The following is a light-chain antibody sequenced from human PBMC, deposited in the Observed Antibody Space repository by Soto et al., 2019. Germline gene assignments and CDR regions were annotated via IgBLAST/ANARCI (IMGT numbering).Light chain of an antibody. Sequence: QSVLTQPPSASGTPGQRVTLSCSGSSSNSGSNYVYWYQQLPGTAPKLLIYRSNQRPSGVPDRFSGSKSGTSASLAISGLRSEDEADYYCAAWDDSLSGVVFGEGTQLTVL. CDR2: RSN. J-gene: IGLJ2*01. CDR3: AAWDDSLSGVV. CDR1: SSNSGSNY. V-gene: IGLV1-47*01.